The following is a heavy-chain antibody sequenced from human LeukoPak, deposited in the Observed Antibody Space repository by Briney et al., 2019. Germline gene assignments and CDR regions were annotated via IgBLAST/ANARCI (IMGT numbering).Heavy chain of an antibody. CDR1: GFTFSSYS. Sequence: PGGSLRLSCAASGFTFSSYSMNWVRQAPGKGLEWVSYISSSSSTIYYADSVKGRFTISRDNAKNSLYLQMNSLRAEDTAVYYCASDSSDYVWGSYRSHFGLRYWGQGTLVTVST. CDR2: ISSSSSTI. J-gene: IGHJ4*02. V-gene: IGHV3-48*04. D-gene: IGHD3-16*02. CDR3: ASDSSDYVWGSYRSHFGLRY.